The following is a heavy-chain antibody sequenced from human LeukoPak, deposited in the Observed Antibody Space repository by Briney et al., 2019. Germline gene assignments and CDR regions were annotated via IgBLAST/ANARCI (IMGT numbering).Heavy chain of an antibody. CDR3: ARGPQYSSSSGVDY. CDR1: GGSFSGYY. CDR2: INHSGST. V-gene: IGHV4-34*01. J-gene: IGHJ4*02. Sequence: SETLSLTCAVYGGSFSGYYWSWIRQPPGKGLEWIGEINHSGSTNYNPSLKSRVTISVDTSKNQFSLKLSSVTAAGTAVYYCARGPQYSSSSGVDYWGQGTLVTVSS. D-gene: IGHD6-6*01.